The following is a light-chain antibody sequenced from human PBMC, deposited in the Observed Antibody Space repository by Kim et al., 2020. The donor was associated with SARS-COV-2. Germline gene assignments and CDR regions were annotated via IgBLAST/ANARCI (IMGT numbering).Light chain of an antibody. CDR1: QSVVYRYNSKNF. J-gene: IGKJ4*01. V-gene: IGKV4-1*01. CDR2: WAS. CDR3: QQYYGVIT. Sequence: SAIHCRTSQSVVYRYNSKNFLAWYQKKSRQPPNLLFDWASTQESVVPSRFSGSGSGKDFSLTISILQAEDAAIYYCQQYYGVITFGGGTKVDIK.